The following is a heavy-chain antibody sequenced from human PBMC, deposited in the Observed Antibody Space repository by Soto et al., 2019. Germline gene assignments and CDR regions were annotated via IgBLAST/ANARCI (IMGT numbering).Heavy chain of an antibody. CDR1: GFTFDDYA. J-gene: IGHJ3*02. V-gene: IGHV3-9*01. Sequence: PGGSLRLSCAASGFTFDDYAMHWVRQAPGKGLEWVSGISWNSGSIGYADSVKGRFTISRDNAKNSLYLQMNSLRAEDTALYYCAKVSHGTHAFDIWGQGTMVTVSS. CDR3: AKVSHGTHAFDI. CDR2: ISWNSGSI.